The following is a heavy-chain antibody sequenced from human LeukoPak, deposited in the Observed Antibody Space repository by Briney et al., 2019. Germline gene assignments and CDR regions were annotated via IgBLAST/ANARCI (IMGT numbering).Heavy chain of an antibody. V-gene: IGHV4-59*08. Sequence: SETLSLTCTASGCSISSYYWSWLRQPPGKGLEWIGYIYYSGSTNYNPSLKSRVTISVDTSKNRFSLKLSAVAAADTAVDYGARPQDYGDTNDAFDIWGQGTMVTVSS. J-gene: IGHJ3*02. CDR3: ARPQDYGDTNDAFDI. D-gene: IGHD4-17*01. CDR2: IYYSGST. CDR1: GCSISSYY.